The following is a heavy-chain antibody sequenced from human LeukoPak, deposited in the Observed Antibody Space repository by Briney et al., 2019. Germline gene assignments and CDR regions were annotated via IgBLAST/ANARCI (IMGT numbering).Heavy chain of an antibody. CDR3: IRELYNYGMDV. V-gene: IGHV3-30-3*01. Sequence: GGSLRLSCVASGFTFTTYSMHWVRQAPGKGLEWVAAISNDGDKKYYADSVKGQFTISRDNSKNTLYLQMNDLRAEDTAVYYCIRELYNYGMDVWGQGTTVTVSS. J-gene: IGHJ6*02. CDR1: GFTFTTYS. CDR2: ISNDGDKK.